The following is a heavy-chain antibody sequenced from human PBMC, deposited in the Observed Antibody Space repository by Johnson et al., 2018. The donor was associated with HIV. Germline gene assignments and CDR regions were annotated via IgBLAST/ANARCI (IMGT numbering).Heavy chain of an antibody. CDR1: GFTVSSNY. V-gene: IGHV3-53*01. Sequence: VQLVESGGGLIQPGGSLRLSCAASGFTVSSNYMTWVRQAPGKGLEWVSVISSGDRTYYADSVKGRFTISRDNSKNTLYLQMNSLRAEDTAVYYCASRYTVDAFDIWGQGTMVTVSS. CDR2: ISSGDRT. CDR3: ASRYTVDAFDI. D-gene: IGHD1-1*01. J-gene: IGHJ3*02.